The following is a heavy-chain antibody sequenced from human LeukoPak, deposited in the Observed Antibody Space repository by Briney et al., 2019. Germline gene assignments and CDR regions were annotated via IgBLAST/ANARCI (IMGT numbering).Heavy chain of an antibody. Sequence: ESSETLSLTCAVYGGSFSGYYWSWIRQPPGKGLEWIGEINHSGSTNYTPSLKSRVTISVDTSKNQFSLKLSSVTAADTAVYYCARFAVVTATADYWGQGTLVTVSS. V-gene: IGHV4-34*01. CDR3: ARFAVVTATADY. CDR1: GGSFSGYY. J-gene: IGHJ4*02. CDR2: INHSGST. D-gene: IGHD2-21*02.